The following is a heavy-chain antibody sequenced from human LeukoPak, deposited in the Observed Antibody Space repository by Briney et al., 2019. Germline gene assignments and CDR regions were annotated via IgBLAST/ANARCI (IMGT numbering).Heavy chain of an antibody. Sequence: GASVKVSCTASGYTFTGYYMHWVRQAPGQGLEWMGWINPNSGGTNYAQKFQGRVTMTRDKSISTAYMELSRLRSDDTAVYYCARNRNLRFLEWLFDYWGQGTLVTVSS. J-gene: IGHJ4*02. CDR2: INPNSGGT. CDR1: GYTFTGYY. D-gene: IGHD3-3*01. CDR3: ARNRNLRFLEWLFDY. V-gene: IGHV1-2*02.